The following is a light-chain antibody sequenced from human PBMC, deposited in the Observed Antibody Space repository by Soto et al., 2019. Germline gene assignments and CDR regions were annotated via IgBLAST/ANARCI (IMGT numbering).Light chain of an antibody. J-gene: IGLJ7*01. CDR1: SSDVGGYNY. CDR2: DVT. Sequence: QSVLTQPASLSGSPGQSITISCTGTSSDVGGYNYVSWYQHHPGKAPKLMIYDVTNRPSGVSNRFSGSKSGNTASLTISGLQAEDEADYYCSSYTSSNIPVFGGGTQLTVL. V-gene: IGLV2-14*03. CDR3: SSYTSSNIPV.